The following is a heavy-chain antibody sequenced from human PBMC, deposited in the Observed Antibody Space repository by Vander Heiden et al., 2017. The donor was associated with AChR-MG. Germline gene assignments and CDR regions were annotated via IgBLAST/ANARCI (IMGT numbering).Heavy chain of an antibody. CDR3: ARDLGRRDYRHYYYYYMDV. J-gene: IGHJ6*03. D-gene: IGHD1-1*01. CDR2: IIPIFGTA. V-gene: IGHV1-69*06. CDR1: EGTFSSYA. Sequence: QVQLVQSAAEVKKPGSSVKVSCKASEGTFSSYAISWGRQAPGQGLEWMGGIIPIFGTANYAQKFQGRVTITADKSTSTAYMELSSLRSEDTAVYYCARDLGRRDYRHYYYYYMDVWGKGTTVTVSS.